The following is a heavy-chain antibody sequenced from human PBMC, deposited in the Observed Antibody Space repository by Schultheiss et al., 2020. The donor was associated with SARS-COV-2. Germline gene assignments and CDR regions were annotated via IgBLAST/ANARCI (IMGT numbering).Heavy chain of an antibody. V-gene: IGHV3-74*01. CDR1: GFTFSSYS. Sequence: GGSLRLSCAASGFTFSSYSMNWVRQAPGKGLEWVSRINSDGSSTSYADSVKGRFTISRDNAKNSLYLQMNSLRAEDTAVYYCASHPSDSYGMDVWGQGTTVTVSS. CDR3: ASHPSDSYGMDV. CDR2: INSDGSST. J-gene: IGHJ6*02.